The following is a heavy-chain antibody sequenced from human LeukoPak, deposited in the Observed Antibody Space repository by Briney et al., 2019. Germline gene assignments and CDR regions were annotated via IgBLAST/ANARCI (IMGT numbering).Heavy chain of an antibody. CDR1: GITFSNYN. Sequence: PGGSLRFSCAAPGITFSNYNMNWVRQAPGKGLEWISAITSSSSYTFYADSVKGRFTISRDNAQNSLYLQMNSLRVEDTAIYYCARDPYNGAYSEGYYYYYMDVWGKGTTVTVSS. CDR2: ITSSSSYT. J-gene: IGHJ6*03. V-gene: IGHV3-21*01. CDR3: ARDPYNGAYSEGYYYYYMDV. D-gene: IGHD1-1*01.